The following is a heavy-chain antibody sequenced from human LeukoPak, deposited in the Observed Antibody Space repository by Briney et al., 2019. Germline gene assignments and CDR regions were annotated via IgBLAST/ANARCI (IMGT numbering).Heavy chain of an antibody. CDR1: GFTFRSYV. CDR2: IAYEDGRNE. V-gene: IGHV3-30*18. J-gene: IGHJ4*02. CDR3: AKERPEEYYGSGSYFDY. D-gene: IGHD3-10*01. Sequence: GRSLRLSCAASGFTFRSYVMHWVRQAPGKGLEWVAAIAYEDGRNEYYADSVKGRFTISRDNSKNTVYLQMNSLRAEDTAVYYCAKERPEEYYGSGSYFDYWGQGTLVTVSS.